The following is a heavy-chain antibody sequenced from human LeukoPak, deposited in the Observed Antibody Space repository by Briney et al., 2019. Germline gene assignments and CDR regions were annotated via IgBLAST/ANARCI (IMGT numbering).Heavy chain of an antibody. J-gene: IGHJ5*02. V-gene: IGHV4-39*07. CDR1: GGSISSSSYY. CDR3: ARDRYGSGSYLYNWFDP. Sequence: PSETLSLTCTVSGGSISSSSYYWGWIRQPPGKGLEWIGSIYYSGSTYYNPSLKSRVTISVDTSKNQFSLKLSSVTAADTAVYYCARDRYGSGSYLYNWFDPWGQGTLVTVSS. D-gene: IGHD3-10*01. CDR2: IYYSGST.